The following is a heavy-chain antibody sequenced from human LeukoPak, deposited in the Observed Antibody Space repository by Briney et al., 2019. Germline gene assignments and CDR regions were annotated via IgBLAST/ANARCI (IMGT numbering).Heavy chain of an antibody. CDR2: MNPNSGKT. CDR1: ASTFTSYN. V-gene: IGHV1-8*01. D-gene: IGHD3-10*01. CDR3: ARDGSGSYYDRGWFDP. Sequence: ASVKVSCKASASTFTSYNINWVRQATGQGLEWMGWMNPNSGKTGYAQKFQGRVTMTRNTSISTAYMELGSLTAEDTAVYYCARDGSGSYYDRGWFDPWGQGTLATVSS. J-gene: IGHJ5*02.